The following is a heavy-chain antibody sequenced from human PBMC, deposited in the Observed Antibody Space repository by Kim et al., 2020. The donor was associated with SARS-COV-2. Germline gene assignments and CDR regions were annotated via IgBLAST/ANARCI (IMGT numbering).Heavy chain of an antibody. CDR3: ARGGAASYYYYYMDV. Sequence: QNFKGRVTITRDTSANTVYMELSSLRSEDTAVYYCARGGAASYYYYYMDVWGKGTTVTVSS. D-gene: IGHD2-15*01. J-gene: IGHJ6*03. V-gene: IGHV1-3*01.